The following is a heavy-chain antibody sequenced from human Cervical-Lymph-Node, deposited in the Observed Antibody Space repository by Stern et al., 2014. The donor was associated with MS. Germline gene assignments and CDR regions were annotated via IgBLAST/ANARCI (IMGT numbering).Heavy chain of an antibody. CDR2: ISYDGNHK. J-gene: IGHJ4*02. CDR3: ARDYEDTSMLFDH. D-gene: IGHD2-8*01. Sequence: VQLVESGGAVVQTGRSLRLSCAASGFTFSSYGMHWVRQAPGKGLEWATVISYDGNHKYYAASVKGRFTISRDNSKNTLHLQMNSVTPDDTAIYYCARDYEDTSMLFDHWGQGTLVTVSS. CDR1: GFTFSSYG. V-gene: IGHV3-30*03.